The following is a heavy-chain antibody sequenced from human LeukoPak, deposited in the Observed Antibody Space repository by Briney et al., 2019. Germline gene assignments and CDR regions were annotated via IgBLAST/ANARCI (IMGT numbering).Heavy chain of an antibody. D-gene: IGHD1-26*01. CDR3: ATAGFSGSDAGVFDY. CDR2: VDPEDGET. Sequence: GASVKVSCKASGYTFTDYYMHWVHQAPGKGLEWMGRVDPEDGETIYAEKFQGRVTITADTSTDTAYMELSSLRSEDTAVYYCATAGFSGSDAGVFDYWGQGTLVTVSS. CDR1: GYTFTDYY. J-gene: IGHJ4*02. V-gene: IGHV1-69-2*01.